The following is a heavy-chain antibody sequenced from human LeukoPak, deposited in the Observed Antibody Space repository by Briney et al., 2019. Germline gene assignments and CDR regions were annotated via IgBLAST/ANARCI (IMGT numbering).Heavy chain of an antibody. J-gene: IGHJ5*02. Sequence: GGSLRLSCVGSGFTFRSYWMTWVRQAPGKGRESVANIKQDGSEKYYVDSVKGRFTVSRDNAKSSLYLQMNSLRAEDTAVYYCARGLKTLVDPWGQGTLVTVSS. V-gene: IGHV3-7*01. CDR3: ARGLKTLVDP. D-gene: IGHD2-21*01. CDR2: IKQDGSEK. CDR1: GFTFRSYW.